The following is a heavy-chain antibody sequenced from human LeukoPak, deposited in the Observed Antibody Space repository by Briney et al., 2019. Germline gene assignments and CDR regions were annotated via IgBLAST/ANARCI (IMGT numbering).Heavy chain of an antibody. V-gene: IGHV4-30-4*02. CDR2: IYYSGST. CDR1: GGSISSGDYY. D-gene: IGHD3-10*01. Sequence: PSETLSLTCTVSGGSISSGDYYWSWIRQPPGKGLEWIGYIYYSGSTYYNPSLKSRVTISVDTSKNQFSLKLSSVTAADTAVYYCVRIYYGSGSYSFDYWGQGTLVTVSS. J-gene: IGHJ4*02. CDR3: VRIYYGSGSYSFDY.